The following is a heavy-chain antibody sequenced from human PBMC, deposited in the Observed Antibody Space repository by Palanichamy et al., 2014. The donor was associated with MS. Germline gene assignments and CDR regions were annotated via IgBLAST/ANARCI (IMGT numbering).Heavy chain of an antibody. CDR1: GFTFINYW. J-gene: IGHJ4*02. CDR3: ARVAVGAHRLDS. V-gene: IGHV3-74*01. Sequence: EMQLVESGGGLVQPGGSLRVSCAASGFTFINYWLHWVRQAPGKGLVWISRINSDGSSTSYTDSVKGRFTISRDNAKSTVYLQMNSLRAEDTAVYYCARVAVGAHRLDSWGQGTLVTVSS. D-gene: IGHD1-26*01. CDR2: INSDGSST.